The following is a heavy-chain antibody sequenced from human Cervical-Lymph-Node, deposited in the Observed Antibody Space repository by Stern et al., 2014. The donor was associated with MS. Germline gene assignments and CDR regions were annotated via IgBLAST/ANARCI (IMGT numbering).Heavy chain of an antibody. D-gene: IGHD6-19*01. J-gene: IGHJ4*01. Sequence: QVTLKESGPALVKPTQTLTLTCTFSGFSLSTSGMCVSWIRQPPGKALEWLARIDWDDDKYYITSLRTRLTISKDTSKNQVVLTMTNMDPVDTATYYCARSYSSAWYSLDYWGHGTLVTVSS. CDR1: GFSLSTSGMC. CDR2: IDWDDDK. V-gene: IGHV2-70*15. CDR3: ARSYSSAWYSLDY.